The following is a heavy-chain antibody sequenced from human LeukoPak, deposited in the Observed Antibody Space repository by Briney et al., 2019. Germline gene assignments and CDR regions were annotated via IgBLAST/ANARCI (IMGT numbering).Heavy chain of an antibody. V-gene: IGHV4-59*08. CDR3: ARLGVGYYDSSGLISD. D-gene: IGHD3-22*01. CDR2: IYYSGST. J-gene: IGHJ4*02. Sequence: SETLSLTCTVSGGSISSYYGSWIRQPPGKGLEWMGYIYYSGSTNYNPSLKSRVTISVDTSKNQFSLKLSSVTAADTAVYYCARLGVGYYDSSGLISDWGQGTLVTVSS. CDR1: GGSISSYY.